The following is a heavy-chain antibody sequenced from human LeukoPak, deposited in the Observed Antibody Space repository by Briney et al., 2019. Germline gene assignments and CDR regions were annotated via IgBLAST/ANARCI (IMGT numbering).Heavy chain of an antibody. D-gene: IGHD3-22*01. V-gene: IGHV4-4*07. J-gene: IGHJ4*02. Sequence: SETLSLTCTVSGGSISSYYWSWIRQPAGKGLEWIGRIYPSGSTSYNPSLKSRVTMSVDTSKNQFSLKLSSVTAADTAVYYCARDHSSGNYYLSFWGQGTLVTVSS. CDR1: GGSISSYY. CDR2: IYPSGST. CDR3: ARDHSSGNYYLSF.